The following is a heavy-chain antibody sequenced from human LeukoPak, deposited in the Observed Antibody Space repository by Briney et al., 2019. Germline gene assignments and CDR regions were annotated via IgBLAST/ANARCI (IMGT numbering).Heavy chain of an antibody. V-gene: IGHV4-39*01. CDR1: GGSISSSSYY. Sequence: SETLSLTCTVSGGSISSSSYYWGWIRQPPGKGLEWIGSIYYSRSTYYNPFLKSRVTISVDTSKHQFSLKLSSVTAADTAVYYCARLKYYYDSSGYYYVASWFDPWGQGTLVTVSS. CDR2: IYYSRST. D-gene: IGHD3-22*01. J-gene: IGHJ5*02. CDR3: ARLKYYYDSSGYYYVASWFDP.